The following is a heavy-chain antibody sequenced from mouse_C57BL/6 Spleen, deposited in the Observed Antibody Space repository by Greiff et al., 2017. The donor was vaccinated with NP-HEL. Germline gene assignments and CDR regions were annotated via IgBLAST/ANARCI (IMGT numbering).Heavy chain of an antibody. CDR3: TTFGKRAMDY. CDR2: IDPENGDT. D-gene: IGHD2-1*01. V-gene: IGHV14-4*01. Sequence: EVQLQQSGAELVRPGASVKLSCTASGFNIKDDYMHWVKQRPEQGLEWIGWIDPENGDTEYASKFQGKATITADTSSNTAYLQLSSLTSEDTAVYYCTTFGKRAMDYWGQGTSVTVSS. J-gene: IGHJ4*01. CDR1: GFNIKDDY.